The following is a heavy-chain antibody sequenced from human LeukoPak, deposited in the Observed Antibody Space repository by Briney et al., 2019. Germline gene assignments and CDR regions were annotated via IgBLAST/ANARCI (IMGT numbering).Heavy chain of an antibody. CDR1: GFTFSSYW. J-gene: IGHJ4*02. Sequence: GGSLRLSCAASGFTFSSYWMSWVRQAPGKGLEWVANIKQDGSGKYYVDSVKGRFTISRDNAKNSLYLQMNSLRAEDTAVYYCARETTYYYDSSGYFHYWGQGTLVTVSS. V-gene: IGHV3-7*01. CDR2: IKQDGSGK. CDR3: ARETTYYYDSSGYFHY. D-gene: IGHD3-22*01.